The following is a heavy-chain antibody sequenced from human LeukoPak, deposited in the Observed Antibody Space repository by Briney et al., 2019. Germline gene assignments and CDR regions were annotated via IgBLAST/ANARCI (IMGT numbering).Heavy chain of an antibody. CDR3: ARGLGVRGVIISWFDP. CDR2: FDPEDGET. D-gene: IGHD3-10*01. J-gene: IGHJ5*02. CDR1: GYTPTELS. V-gene: IGHV1-24*01. Sequence: GASVKVSCKVSGYTPTELSMHWVRQAPGKAREGMGGFDPEDGETIYAQKFQRRVTMTEDTSTDTAYMELSSLRSEDTAVYYCARGLGVRGVIISWFDPWGQGTLVTVSS.